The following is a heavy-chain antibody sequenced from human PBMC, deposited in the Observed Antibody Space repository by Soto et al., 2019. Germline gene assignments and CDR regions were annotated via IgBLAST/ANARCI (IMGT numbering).Heavy chain of an antibody. CDR3: VRATYFSHSSGYHRCLGY. D-gene: IGHD3-22*01. V-gene: IGHV3-72*01. CDR1: VFTLSDHY. J-gene: IGHJ4*02. Sequence: VGSLRLSCACSVFTLSDHYIDWVRHSPGKGLEWVGRSRDKPQGYSTAYAASVKGRFTTSRDESKNSAYLQMNSLKTEDTAVYYCVRATYFSHSSGYHRCLGYWGQGTLVSVSS. CDR2: SRDKPQGYST.